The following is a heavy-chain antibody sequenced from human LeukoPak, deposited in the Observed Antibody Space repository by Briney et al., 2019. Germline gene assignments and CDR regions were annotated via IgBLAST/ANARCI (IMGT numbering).Heavy chain of an antibody. V-gene: IGHV4-59*01. CDR2: IYYSGGT. Sequence: SETLSLTCTVSGGAISSYYWSWIRQPPGKGLEWIGYIYYSGGTKYNPSLMSRVTISVDRAQSQFSLSLSSATAADTAVYYCARDGLYDSSGYYMDSWGQGALVVVSS. CDR1: GGAISSYY. J-gene: IGHJ4*02. CDR3: ARDGLYDSSGYYMDS. D-gene: IGHD3-22*01.